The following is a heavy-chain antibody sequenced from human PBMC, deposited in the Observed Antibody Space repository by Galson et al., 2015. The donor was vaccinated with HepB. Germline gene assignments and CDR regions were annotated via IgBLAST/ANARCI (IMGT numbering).Heavy chain of an antibody. CDR1: GFTFSSYG. V-gene: IGHV3-30*03. Sequence: SLRLSCAASGFTFSSYGIHWVRQAPGKGLEWVAIISYDGSNKYSSDSVKGRFTISRDTSNNTLYLQMNSLRAEDTAVYYCAIGYCSSTRCHHIDYWGQGTLVTVSS. D-gene: IGHD2-2*01. CDR2: ISYDGSNK. CDR3: AIGYCSSTRCHHIDY. J-gene: IGHJ4*02.